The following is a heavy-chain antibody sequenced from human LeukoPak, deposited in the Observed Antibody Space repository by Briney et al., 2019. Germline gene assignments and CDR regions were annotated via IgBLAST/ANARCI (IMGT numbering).Heavy chain of an antibody. CDR1: GFTVSSNY. CDR2: FYSGGST. V-gene: IGHV3-53*01. Sequence: GGSLRLSCAASGFTVSSNYMSWVRQAPGKGLEWVSVFYSGGSTYYADSVKGRFTIARDSSKNTLYLQMNSLRDEDTAVYYCARGTMVRGVIYYFDYWGQGTLVTVSS. J-gene: IGHJ4*02. CDR3: ARGTMVRGVIYYFDY. D-gene: IGHD3-10*01.